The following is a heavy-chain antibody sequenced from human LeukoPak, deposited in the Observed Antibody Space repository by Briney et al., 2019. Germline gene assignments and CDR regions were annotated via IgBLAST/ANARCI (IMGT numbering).Heavy chain of an antibody. D-gene: IGHD3-22*01. J-gene: IGHJ4*02. Sequence: ASVKVSCKASGYTFTSYGISWVRQAPGQGLEWMGWISAYSGDTNYAQKLQGRVTMTTDTSTSTAYMELRSLRSDDTAVYYCAREIRDYYDSSGYCDYWGQGTLVTVSS. CDR3: AREIRDYYDSSGYCDY. CDR2: ISAYSGDT. V-gene: IGHV1-18*01. CDR1: GYTFTSYG.